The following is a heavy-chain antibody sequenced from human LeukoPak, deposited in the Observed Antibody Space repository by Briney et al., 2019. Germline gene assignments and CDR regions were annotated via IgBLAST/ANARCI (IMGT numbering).Heavy chain of an antibody. CDR2: IIPIFGTA. Sequence: SVKVSCKASGGTFSSYAISWVRQAPGQGLEWMGGIIPIFGTANYAQKFQGRVTITADESTSTAYMELSSLRSEDTAVYYCARDPSAHIAESDYYYYYMDVWGKGTTVIVSS. CDR1: GGTFSSYA. V-gene: IGHV1-69*13. CDR3: ARDPSAHIAESDYYYYYMDV. J-gene: IGHJ6*03. D-gene: IGHD2-21*01.